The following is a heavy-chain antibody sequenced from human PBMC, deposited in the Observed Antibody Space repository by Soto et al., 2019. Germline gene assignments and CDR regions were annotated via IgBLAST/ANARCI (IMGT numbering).Heavy chain of an antibody. V-gene: IGHV2-26*01. CDR1: GFSLSNGRMG. CDR2: IFSNDEK. D-gene: IGHD3-22*01. J-gene: IGHJ2*01. Sequence: QVTLKESGPVLVKPTETLTLTCTVSGFSLSNGRMGVSWIRQPPGKALEWLAHIFSNDEKSYSTSLKSRLTISKDTSKSQVVLTMTNMDPVDTATYYCARTHYYDSSGYYGRVRYFDLWGRGTLVTVSS. CDR3: ARTHYYDSSGYYGRVRYFDL.